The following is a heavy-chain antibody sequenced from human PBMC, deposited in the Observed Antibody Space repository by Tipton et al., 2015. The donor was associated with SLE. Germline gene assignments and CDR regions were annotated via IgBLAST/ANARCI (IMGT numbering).Heavy chain of an antibody. Sequence: TLSLTCTVSGGSISRSTYYWGWIRQPPGKGLEWIGSIYYTGNISSYNPSLKSRFTISVDTSKNQFSLKLSSVTAADTAVYYCAREQRWPEDFDLWGRGTLVTVSS. J-gene: IGHJ2*01. CDR2: IYYTGNIS. D-gene: IGHD5-24*01. V-gene: IGHV4-39*07. CDR3: AREQRWPEDFDL. CDR1: GGSISRSTYY.